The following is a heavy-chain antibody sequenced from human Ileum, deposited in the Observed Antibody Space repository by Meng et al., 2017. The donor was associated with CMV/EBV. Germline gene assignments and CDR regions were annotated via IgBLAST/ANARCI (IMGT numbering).Heavy chain of an antibody. Sequence: QVHLQGSGQGLVKPSQTLSLTCTVSGGSISSGDYYWSWIRQPPGKGLEWIGYIYYSGSTYYNPSLKSRVTISADTSKNQFSLKLNSVTAADTAVYYCASGSPQLGYVWGQGTLVTVSS. J-gene: IGHJ4*02. D-gene: IGHD1-1*01. CDR2: IYYSGST. CDR3: ASGSPQLGYV. V-gene: IGHV4-30-4*01. CDR1: GGSISSGDYY.